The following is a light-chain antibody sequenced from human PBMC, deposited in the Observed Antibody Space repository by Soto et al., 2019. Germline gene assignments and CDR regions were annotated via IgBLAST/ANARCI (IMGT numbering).Light chain of an antibody. V-gene: IGLV2-8*01. CDR1: NTDVGYYNY. Sequence: QSALTQPPSASGSPGQSVTISCTGSNTDVGYYNYVSWYQHHPGKAPKLLIHEVSKRPSGVPARFSGSKSGNTASLAISGLQSVDDGDYYCAAWDDSLNGVVFGGGTKVTVL. J-gene: IGLJ2*01. CDR3: AAWDDSLNGVV. CDR2: EVS.